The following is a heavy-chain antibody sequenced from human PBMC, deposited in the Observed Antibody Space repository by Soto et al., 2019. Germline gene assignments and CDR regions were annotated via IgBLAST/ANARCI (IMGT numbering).Heavy chain of an antibody. CDR1: SWSFSCYD. CDR2: INHSGST. J-gene: IGHJ4*02. CDR3: ARGRLRGYSYGGVSDY. Sequence: SETLSLRCGVYSWSFSCYDWSWMRQPPGTGLEWIGEINHSGSTTYNSSLKVRVTISVDTYKNQFSLKLSSVNAEDTDVYYCARGRLRGYSYGGVSDYWGQGTLVTVSS. D-gene: IGHD5-18*01. V-gene: IGHV4-34*01.